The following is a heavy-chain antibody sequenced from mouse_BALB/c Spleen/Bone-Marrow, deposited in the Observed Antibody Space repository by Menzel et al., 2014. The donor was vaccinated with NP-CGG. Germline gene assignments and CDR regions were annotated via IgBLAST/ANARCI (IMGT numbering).Heavy chain of an antibody. Sequence: EVKLMESGGGLVQPGGSRKLSCAASGFTFSDYGMAWVRQAPGKGPEWVAFISNLAYSIYYADTVTGRFTISRENAKNTLYPEMSSLRSEDTAMYYCARDDGYPGGFAYRGQGTLVTVSA. D-gene: IGHD2-3*01. V-gene: IGHV5-15*02. CDR1: GFTFSDYG. CDR3: ARDDGYPGGFAY. CDR2: ISNLAYSI. J-gene: IGHJ3*01.